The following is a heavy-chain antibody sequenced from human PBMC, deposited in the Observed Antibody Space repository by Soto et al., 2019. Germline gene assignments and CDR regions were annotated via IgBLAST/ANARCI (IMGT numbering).Heavy chain of an antibody. CDR3: ARQDDIYYGSGNPDY. Sequence: GGSLRLSCAASGFTFSNAWMSWVRQAPGKGLEWVGRIKSKTDGGTTDYAAPVKGRFTISRDDSKNTLYLQMNSLKTEDTAVYYCARQDDIYYGSGNPDYWGQGTLVTVSS. V-gene: IGHV3-15*01. CDR2: IKSKTDGGTT. CDR1: GFTFSNAW. J-gene: IGHJ4*02. D-gene: IGHD3-10*01.